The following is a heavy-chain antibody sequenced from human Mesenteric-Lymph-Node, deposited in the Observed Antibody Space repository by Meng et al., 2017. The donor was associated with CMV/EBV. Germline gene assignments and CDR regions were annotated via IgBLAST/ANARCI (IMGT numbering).Heavy chain of an antibody. CDR2: IYHSGST. V-gene: IGHV4-39*07. Sequence: GSLRLSCTVSGGSISSSSYYWGWIRQPPGKGLEWIGSIYHSGSTYSNPSLKSRVSMSVDTSKNQFSLKLSSVTAADTAVYYCARDQATIFGVVPYGMDVWGQGTTVTVSS. CDR1: GGSISSSSYY. J-gene: IGHJ6*02. D-gene: IGHD3-3*01. CDR3: ARDQATIFGVVPYGMDV.